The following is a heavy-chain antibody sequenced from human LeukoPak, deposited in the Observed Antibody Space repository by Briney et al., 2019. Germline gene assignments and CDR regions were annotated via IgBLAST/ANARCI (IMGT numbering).Heavy chain of an antibody. CDR3: AGEPNEYSSSWATEDY. CDR2: ISGSGGST. V-gene: IGHV3-23*01. CDR1: GFTFSSYA. D-gene: IGHD6-13*01. J-gene: IGHJ4*02. Sequence: PGGSLRLSCAASGFTFSSYAMSWVRQAPGKGLEWVSAISGSGGSTYYADSVKGRFTISRDNAKNSLYLQMNSLRAEDTAVYYCAGEPNEYSSSWATEDYWGQGTLVTVSS.